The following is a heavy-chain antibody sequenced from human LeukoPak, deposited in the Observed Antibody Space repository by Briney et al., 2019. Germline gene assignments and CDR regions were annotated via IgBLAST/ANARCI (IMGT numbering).Heavy chain of an antibody. V-gene: IGHV4-39*07. CDR2: IYYSGST. Sequence: SETLSLTCTVSGGSISSASYYWGWIRQPPGRGLEWIGTIYYSGSTNYNPSLKSRVTMSVDTSKNQFSLKLSSVTAADTAVYYCARAVPAASYYYYYYYMDVWGKGTTVTVSS. CDR1: GGSISSASYY. CDR3: ARAVPAASYYYYYYYMDV. D-gene: IGHD2-2*01. J-gene: IGHJ6*03.